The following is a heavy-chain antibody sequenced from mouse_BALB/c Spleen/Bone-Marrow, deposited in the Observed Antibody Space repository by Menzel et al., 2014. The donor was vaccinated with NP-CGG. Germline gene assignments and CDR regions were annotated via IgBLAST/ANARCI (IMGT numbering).Heavy chain of an antibody. J-gene: IGHJ4*01. Sequence: VQLKEPGGGLVQPGGSLRLSCTTSGFTFTDYYMSWVRQPPGKALEWLAFIRNKAYGYTTEYSASVRGRFTISRDNSQSILYLQMNTLRAEDSATYYCARFPMDYWGQGTSVTVSS. CDR1: GFTFTDYY. V-gene: IGHV7-3*02. CDR3: ARFPMDY. CDR2: IRNKAYGYTT.